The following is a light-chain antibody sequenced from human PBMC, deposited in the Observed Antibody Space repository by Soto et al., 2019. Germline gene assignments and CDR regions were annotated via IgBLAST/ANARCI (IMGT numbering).Light chain of an antibody. J-gene: IGKJ5*01. Sequence: EVGVTHSPAALSFSPGERATLSCRSSQSVSSYLAWYQQKPGQAPRLLISGASSRATGIPDRFSGSGSGTDFTLTISRLEPEDFALYYCQHYAHNSPINFGQGTRLEIK. CDR1: QSVSSY. CDR2: GAS. CDR3: QHYAHNSPIN. V-gene: IGKV3-20*01.